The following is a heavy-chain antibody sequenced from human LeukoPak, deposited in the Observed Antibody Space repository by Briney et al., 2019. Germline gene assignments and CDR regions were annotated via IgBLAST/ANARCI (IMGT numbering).Heavy chain of an antibody. CDR1: GGSISIGGYS. CDR3: ARGFGEYYFDY. V-gene: IGHV4-30-2*01. J-gene: IGHJ4*02. Sequence: SETLSLTCAVSGGSISIGGYSWSWIRQPPGKGLEWIGYIYHSGSTYYNPSLKSRVTISVDRSKNQFSLKLSSVTAADTAVYYCARGFGEYYFDYWGQGTLVTVSS. D-gene: IGHD3-10*01. CDR2: IYHSGST.